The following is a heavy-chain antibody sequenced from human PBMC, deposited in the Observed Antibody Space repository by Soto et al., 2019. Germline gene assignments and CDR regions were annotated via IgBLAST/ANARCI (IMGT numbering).Heavy chain of an antibody. V-gene: IGHV4-4*02. J-gene: IGHJ5*02. CDR2: IYHSGST. CDR1: GGSISSSNW. CDR3: ARDRGGEQQLYELDWFDP. D-gene: IGHD6-13*01. Sequence: SETLSLTCAVSGGSISSSNWWSWVRQPPGKGLEWIGEIYHSGSTNYNPSLKSRVTISVDKSKNQFSLKLSSVTAADTAVYYCARDRGGEQQLYELDWFDPWGQGTLVTVS.